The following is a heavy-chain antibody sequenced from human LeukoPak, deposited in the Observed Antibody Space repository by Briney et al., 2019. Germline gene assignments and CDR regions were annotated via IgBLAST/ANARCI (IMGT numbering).Heavy chain of an antibody. Sequence: SVKVSCKASGGTFSSYAISWVRQAPGQGLEWMGGIIPIFGTANYAQKSQGRVTITADESTSTAYMELSSLRSEDTAVYYCATVGTVGATHPPDYWGQGTLVTVSS. D-gene: IGHD1-26*01. CDR1: GGTFSSYA. J-gene: IGHJ4*02. V-gene: IGHV1-69*13. CDR3: ATVGTVGATHPPDY. CDR2: IIPIFGTA.